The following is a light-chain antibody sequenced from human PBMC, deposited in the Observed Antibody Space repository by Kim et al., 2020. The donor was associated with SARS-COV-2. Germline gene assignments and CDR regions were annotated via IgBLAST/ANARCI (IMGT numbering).Light chain of an antibody. CDR1: QDIRNY. Sequence: IQMTQSPSSLSVSVRDRVTITCQASQDIRNYLNWYQQKPGRAPKLLIYDVFNLETGVPSRFGGSGSGTKFTLTISSLQPEDIATYYCQQYDNIPRYTFGQGTKLEI. V-gene: IGKV1-33*01. J-gene: IGKJ2*01. CDR2: DVF. CDR3: QQYDNIPRYT.